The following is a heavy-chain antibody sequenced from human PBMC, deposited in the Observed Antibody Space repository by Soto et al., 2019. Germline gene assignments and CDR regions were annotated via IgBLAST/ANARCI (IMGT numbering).Heavy chain of an antibody. CDR1: GFTFSSYS. D-gene: IGHD2-2*01. V-gene: IGHV3-21*01. Sequence: GGSLRLSCAASGFTFSSYSMNWVRQAPGKGLEWVSSISSSNSYIYYADSVKGRFTISRDNAKNSLYLQMNSLRAEDTAVYYCAKAFFSTTSANYYYMDVWGKGTTVTVSS. J-gene: IGHJ6*03. CDR3: AKAFFSTTSANYYYMDV. CDR2: ISSSNSYI.